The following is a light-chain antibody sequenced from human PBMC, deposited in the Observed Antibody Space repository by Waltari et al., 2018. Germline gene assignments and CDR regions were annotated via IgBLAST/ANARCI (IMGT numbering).Light chain of an antibody. CDR2: DSS. V-gene: IGKV3-20*01. Sequence: EVILTQSPDTLSLSPGARATLSCRASQNITNNYLAWYQQKPGLAPRLLIYDSSSRATGVPDRFSGSGSGTDFTLTIGRLEPEDYAVYYCQQYENSPLTFGQGTRVEV. CDR3: QQYENSPLT. CDR1: QNITNNY. J-gene: IGKJ4*01.